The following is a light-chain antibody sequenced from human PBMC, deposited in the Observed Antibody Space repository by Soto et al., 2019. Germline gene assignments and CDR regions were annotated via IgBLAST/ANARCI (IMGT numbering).Light chain of an antibody. CDR3: QQYNSFPT. J-gene: IGKJ1*01. CDR2: KAS. Sequence: DIQMTQSPSTLSASAGDRVTITFRASQSISNWLAWYQQKPGKAPKLMIYKASSLESGVPSRFSGSGSGTEFTLTISSLQPDDFATYYCQQYNSFPTFGQGTKVEIK. CDR1: QSISNW. V-gene: IGKV1-5*03.